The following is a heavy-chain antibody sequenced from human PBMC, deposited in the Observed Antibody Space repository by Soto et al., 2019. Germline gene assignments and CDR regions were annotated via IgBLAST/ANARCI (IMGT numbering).Heavy chain of an antibody. D-gene: IGHD2-15*01. CDR3: SKRRGAGGHFDY. Sequence: DVQLLESGGGLVQPEGSLRLSCAASGFTFSSYAMGWVRQGPGKGLEWVAVVSIGGSTHYADSVRGRFTISSDNSKNTLSLHINSLTAEDTAVYFCSKRRGAGGHFDYWGQGALVTVSS. CDR1: GFTFSSYA. J-gene: IGHJ4*02. CDR2: VSIGGST. V-gene: IGHV3-23*01.